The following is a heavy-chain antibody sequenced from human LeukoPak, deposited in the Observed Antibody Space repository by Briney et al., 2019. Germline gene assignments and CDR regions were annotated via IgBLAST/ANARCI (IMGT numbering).Heavy chain of an antibody. D-gene: IGHD2-2*01. CDR2: INHSGST. CDR3: ARGPRVVVRGYWFDP. Sequence: ASETLSLTCTVPGGSISSSSYYWGWIRQPPGKGLEWIGEINHSGSTNYNPSLKSRVTISVDTSKNQFSLKLSSVTAADTAVYYCARGPRVVVRGYWFDPWGQGTLVTVSS. CDR1: GGSISSSSYY. J-gene: IGHJ5*02. V-gene: IGHV4-39*07.